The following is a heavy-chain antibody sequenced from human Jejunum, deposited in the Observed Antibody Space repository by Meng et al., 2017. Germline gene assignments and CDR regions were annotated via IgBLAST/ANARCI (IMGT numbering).Heavy chain of an antibody. J-gene: IGHJ4*02. Sequence: GESLKISCTVSGISFNYYWMHWVRQVPGKGLVWVSRINSDETYTDYADSVKGRFTISRDNAMNTLYLQMNSLTVEDTAIYYCTRGMRNSGSSWDYFDHWGQGTLVTVSS. CDR3: TRGMRNSGSSWDYFDH. CDR2: INSDETYT. V-gene: IGHV3-74*01. D-gene: IGHD1-26*01. CDR1: GISFNYYW.